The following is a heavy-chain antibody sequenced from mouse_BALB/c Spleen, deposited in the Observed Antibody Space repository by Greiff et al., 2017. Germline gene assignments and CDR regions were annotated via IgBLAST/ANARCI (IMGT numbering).Heavy chain of an antibody. CDR2: IWAGGST. D-gene: IGHD1-2*01. V-gene: IGHV2-9*02. CDR3: ANITTAAIFAE. CDR1: GFSLTSYG. Sequence: QVQLQQSGPGLVAPSQSLSITCTVSGFSLTSYGVHWVRQPPGKGLEWLGVIWAGGSTNYNSALMSRLSISKDNSKSQVFLKMNSLQTDDTAMFYCANITTAAIFAEGGRGTLVTVSA. J-gene: IGHJ3*01.